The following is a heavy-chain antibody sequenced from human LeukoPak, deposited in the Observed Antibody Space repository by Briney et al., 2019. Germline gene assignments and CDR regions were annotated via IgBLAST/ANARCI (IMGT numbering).Heavy chain of an antibody. CDR1: GFTFSSYA. J-gene: IGHJ4*02. Sequence: GGSLRLSCAASGFTFSSYAMSWVRQAPGKGLEWVSAISGSGGSTYYADSVKGRFTISRDNSKNTLYLQTNSLRAEDTAVYYCAKVFEDIVVVVAAIFDYWGQGTLVTVSS. V-gene: IGHV3-23*01. CDR3: AKVFEDIVVVVAAIFDY. D-gene: IGHD2-15*01. CDR2: ISGSGGST.